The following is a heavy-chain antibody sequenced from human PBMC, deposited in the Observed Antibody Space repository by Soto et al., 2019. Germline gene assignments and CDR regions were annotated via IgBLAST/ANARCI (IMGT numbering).Heavy chain of an antibody. Sequence: LXHSCAASGFTFSNYAMSRFRQAPGMGLEWVSTLGVRSTYYADSVKGRFTISRDNSNNALYLQMNSLRVGDTAVYYCAKGTLVKPPGTRAFDVWGQGTMVTVSS. CDR2: LGVRST. CDR3: AKGTLVKPPGTRAFDV. V-gene: IGHV3-23*01. J-gene: IGHJ3*01. D-gene: IGHD6-13*01. CDR1: GFTFSNYA.